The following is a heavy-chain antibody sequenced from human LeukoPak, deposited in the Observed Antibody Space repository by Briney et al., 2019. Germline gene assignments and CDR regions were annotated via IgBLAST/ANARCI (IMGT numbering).Heavy chain of an antibody. CDR2: INPNSGGT. CDR1: GYTFTGYY. D-gene: IGHD3-16*02. V-gene: IGHV1-2*02. J-gene: IGHJ4*02. Sequence: ASVKVSCKASGYTFTGYYMHWVRQAPGQGLEWMGWINPNSGGTNYAQKFQGRVTMTRDTSISTAYMELSRLRSDDTAVYYCARVPLRDYVWGSYPYRGQGTLVTVSS. CDR3: ARVPLRDYVWGSYPY.